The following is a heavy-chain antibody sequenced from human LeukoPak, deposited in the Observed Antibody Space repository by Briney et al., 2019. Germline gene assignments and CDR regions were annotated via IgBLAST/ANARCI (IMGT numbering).Heavy chain of an antibody. J-gene: IGHJ6*02. V-gene: IGHV1-46*01. CDR3: AKEFYTTGGTVMDSQYYYYYGLDV. CDR1: GYTFIDYY. Sequence: ASVKVSCKASGYTFIDYYIHWVRQAPGQGLEWMGIINPSGGSTSYAQKFQGRVTMTRDTSTSTVYMELSSLRSDDTAVYYCAKEFYTTGGTVMDSQYYYYYGLDVWGQGTTVTASS. CDR2: INPSGGST. D-gene: IGHD2-2*02.